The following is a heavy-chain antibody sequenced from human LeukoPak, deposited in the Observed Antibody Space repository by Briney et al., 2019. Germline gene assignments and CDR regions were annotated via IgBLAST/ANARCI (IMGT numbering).Heavy chain of an antibody. CDR2: IYSGGNT. V-gene: IGHV3-66*01. D-gene: IGHD5-12*01. Sequence: GGSLRLSCAASGFTVSSNYMSWVRQAPGEGLEWVSFIYSGGNTYYADSVKGRFTISRDNSKNTLYLQMNSLRAEDTAVYYFARGLRSADYWGQGTLVTVSS. CDR3: ARGLRSADY. CDR1: GFTVSSNY. J-gene: IGHJ4*02.